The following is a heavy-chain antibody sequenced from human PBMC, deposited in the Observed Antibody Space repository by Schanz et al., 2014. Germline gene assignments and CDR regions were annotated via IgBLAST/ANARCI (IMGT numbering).Heavy chain of an antibody. CDR3: AATTILAD. J-gene: IGHJ4*02. V-gene: IGHV1-18*04. D-gene: IGHD3-3*01. Sequence: QVHLVQSGGEVKKPGASVKVSCKASGYNFITYGISWVRQAPGQGREWMGWISAYSGNSKYAQKLQGRVPMTTDTSTNTAYMELRSLTSDDTAVYYCAATTILADWGQGTLVAVSS. CDR2: ISAYSGNS. CDR1: GYNFITYG.